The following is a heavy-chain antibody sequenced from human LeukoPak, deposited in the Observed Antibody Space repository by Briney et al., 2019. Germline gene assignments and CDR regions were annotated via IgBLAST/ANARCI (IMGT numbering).Heavy chain of an antibody. J-gene: IGHJ4*02. Sequence: GRSLGLSCAASGFTFDDYAMHWVRQAPGKGLEWVSGISWNSGSIVYADSVKGRFTISRDRTKNSLYLQMNSLRAEDMALYYCARGNGYSTSGYVDYWGQGTLVTVSS. CDR2: ISWNSGSI. D-gene: IGHD2-2*01. CDR3: ARGNGYSTSGYVDY. V-gene: IGHV3-9*03. CDR1: GFTFDDYA.